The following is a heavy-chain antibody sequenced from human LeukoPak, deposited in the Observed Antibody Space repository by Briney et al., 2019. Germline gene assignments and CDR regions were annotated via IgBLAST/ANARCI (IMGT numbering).Heavy chain of an antibody. Sequence: PGGSLRLSCAASGFTFSSYWMSWVRQAPGKGLEWVANIKQDGSEKYYVDSVKGRFTISRDNAKNSLYLQMNSLRAEDTAVYYCAGSGDYYYYYYMDVWGKGTTVTVSS. J-gene: IGHJ6*03. CDR1: GFTFSSYW. V-gene: IGHV3-7*01. CDR3: AGSGDYYYYYYMDV. CDR2: IKQDGSEK.